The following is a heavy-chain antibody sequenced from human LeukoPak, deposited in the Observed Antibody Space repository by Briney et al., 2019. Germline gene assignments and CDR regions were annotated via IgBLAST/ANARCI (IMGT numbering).Heavy chain of an antibody. CDR1: GVSFSGYY. J-gene: IGHJ5*02. D-gene: IGHD3-9*01. V-gene: IGHV4-34*01. CDR3: ARQNGILTGYYLAWGWFDP. Sequence: SETLSLTCAVYGVSFSGYYWSRIRQPPGKGLEWIGEINHSGSTNYNPSLKSRVTISVDTSKNQFSLKLSSVTAADTAVYYCARQNGILTGYYLAWGWFDPWGQGTLVTVSS. CDR2: INHSGST.